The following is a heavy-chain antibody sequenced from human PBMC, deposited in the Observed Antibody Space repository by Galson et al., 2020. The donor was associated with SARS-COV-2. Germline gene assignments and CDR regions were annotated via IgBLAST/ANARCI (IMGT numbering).Heavy chain of an antibody. Sequence: SETLSLTCTVSGGSISSYYWSWIRQPPGKGLEWIGYIYYSGSTNYNPSLKSRVTISVDTSKNQFSLKLSSVTAADTAVYYCAREPYYYDSSGYYLYYGMDVWGQGTTVTVSS. CDR2: IYYSGST. CDR1: GGSISSYY. J-gene: IGHJ6*02. V-gene: IGHV4-59*13. D-gene: IGHD3-22*01. CDR3: AREPYYYDSSGYYLYYGMDV.